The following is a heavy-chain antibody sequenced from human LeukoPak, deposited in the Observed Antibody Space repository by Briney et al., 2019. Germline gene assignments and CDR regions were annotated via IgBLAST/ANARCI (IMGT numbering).Heavy chain of an antibody. CDR1: GYTFTSYY. J-gene: IGHJ4*02. CDR3: AREGETEPFDY. V-gene: IGHV1-46*01. CDR2: INPSGGST. Sequence: ASVKVSCRASGYTFTSYYMHWVRQAPGQGLEWMGKINPSGGSTSYAQKFQGRVTMTRDTSTNTVYMELSRLRSDDTAVYYCAREGETEPFDYWGQGTLVTVSS. D-gene: IGHD1-14*01.